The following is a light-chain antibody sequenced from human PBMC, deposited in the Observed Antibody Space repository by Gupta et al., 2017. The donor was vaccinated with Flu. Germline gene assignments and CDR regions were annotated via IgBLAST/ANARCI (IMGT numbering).Light chain of an antibody. CDR1: QSLSSW. V-gene: IGKV1-5*03. CDR2: KAS. CDR3: QQYARESLT. J-gene: IGKJ4*01. Sequence: DIQMTQSPSTLSAYVGDRVTITCRASQSLSSWLAWYQQKPGKAPNLLIYKASNLESGVPSRFSGSGSGTEFTLTISSLQPDDFATYYCQQYARESLTFGGGTKVEI.